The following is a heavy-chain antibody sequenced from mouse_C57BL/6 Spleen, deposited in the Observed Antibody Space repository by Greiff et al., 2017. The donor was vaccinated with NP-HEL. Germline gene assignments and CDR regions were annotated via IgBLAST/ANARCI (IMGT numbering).Heavy chain of an antibody. CDR3: ARQGYYDYDKEFAY. J-gene: IGHJ3*01. CDR1: GFTFSDYG. V-gene: IGHV5-17*01. CDR2: ISSGSSTI. D-gene: IGHD2-4*01. Sequence: EVKLVESGGGLVKPGGSLKLSCAASGFTFSDYGMHWVRQAPEKGLEWVAYISSGSSTIYYADTVKGRFTISRDNAKNTLFLQMTSLRSEDTAMYYCARQGYYDYDKEFAYWGQGTLVTVSA.